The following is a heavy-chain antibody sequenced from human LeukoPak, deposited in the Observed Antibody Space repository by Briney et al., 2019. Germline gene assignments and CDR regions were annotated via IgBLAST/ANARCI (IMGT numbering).Heavy chain of an antibody. D-gene: IGHD6-19*01. CDR2: ISGSGDST. Sequence: GSLRLSCAASGFTFRNYALTWVRQAPGKGLEWVSSISGSGDSTHYADSVKGRFTISRDNSKNTLYLHMNSLGAEDTAVYYCAKDPRALAGTYFDYWGQGTLVTVSS. J-gene: IGHJ4*02. CDR3: AKDPRALAGTYFDY. CDR1: GFTFRNYA. V-gene: IGHV3-23*01.